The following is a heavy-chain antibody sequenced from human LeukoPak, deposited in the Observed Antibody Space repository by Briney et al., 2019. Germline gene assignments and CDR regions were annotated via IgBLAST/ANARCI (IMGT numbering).Heavy chain of an antibody. D-gene: IGHD3-3*01. J-gene: IGHJ4*02. CDR2: IYSGGGT. Sequence: GGSLRLSCAASGFTVSSNYMSWVRQAPGKGLEWVSVIYSGGGTYYADSVKGRFTISRDNSKNTLYVQMNSLRAEDTAVYYCAKGGVDYDFWSGYFHVDYWGQGILVTVSS. V-gene: IGHV3-53*01. CDR3: AKGGVDYDFWSGYFHVDY. CDR1: GFTVSSNY.